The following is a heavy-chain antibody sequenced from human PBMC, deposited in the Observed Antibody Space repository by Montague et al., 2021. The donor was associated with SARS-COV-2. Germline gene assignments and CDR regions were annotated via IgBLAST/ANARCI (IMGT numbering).Heavy chain of an antibody. D-gene: IGHD3-9*01. Sequence: SETLSLTCTVSGGSISSYYWNWIRQPPGKGLEWIGYIYYSGSTNYNPSLKSRVTISIDTSKNQFSLKLSSVTAADTAVYYCARHALGYFDWLNEGYFDYWGQGTLVTVSS. CDR1: GGSISSYY. J-gene: IGHJ4*02. CDR3: ARHALGYFDWLNEGYFDY. V-gene: IGHV4-59*08. CDR2: IYYSGST.